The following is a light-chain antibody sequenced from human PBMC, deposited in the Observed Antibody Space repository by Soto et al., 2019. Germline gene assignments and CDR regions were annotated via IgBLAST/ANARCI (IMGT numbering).Light chain of an antibody. Sequence: EVVLTQSLATLSLSPGERATLSCRASQSVSSYLAWYQQKPGQAPRLLIYDAVNRATGIPARFSGTGSGTDFTLTISSLQPEDFAVYFCQHRSNLPITFGQGTRLDIK. V-gene: IGKV3-11*01. CDR2: DAV. J-gene: IGKJ5*01. CDR3: QHRSNLPIT. CDR1: QSVSSY.